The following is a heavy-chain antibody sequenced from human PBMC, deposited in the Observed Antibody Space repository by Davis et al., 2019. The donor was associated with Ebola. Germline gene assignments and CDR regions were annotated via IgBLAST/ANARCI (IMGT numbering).Heavy chain of an antibody. J-gene: IGHJ4*02. CDR1: GGSFSGYY. V-gene: IGHV4-34*01. Sequence: SETLSLTCAVYGGSFSGYYWSWIRQPPGKGLEWIGETYHSGSTNYTSSLKSRVTISVDKSKNQFSLSLTSVTAADTAVYYCARLHYRSHFDSWGQGTLVTVSS. CDR3: ARLHYRSHFDS. CDR2: TYHSGST. D-gene: IGHD4-11*01.